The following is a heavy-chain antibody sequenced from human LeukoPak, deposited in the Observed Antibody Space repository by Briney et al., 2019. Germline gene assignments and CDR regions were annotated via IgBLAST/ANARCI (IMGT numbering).Heavy chain of an antibody. V-gene: IGHV1-24*01. CDR1: GYTLTELS. Sequence: ASVEVSCKVSGYTLTELSIQWVRQVPGKGLEWMGGFDREDGETIYAQKFQGRVTMTEDTSTDTAYMELSSLRSEDTAVYYCATGLVGATLFDYWGQGTLVTVSS. CDR3: ATGLVGATLFDY. CDR2: FDREDGET. J-gene: IGHJ4*02. D-gene: IGHD1-26*01.